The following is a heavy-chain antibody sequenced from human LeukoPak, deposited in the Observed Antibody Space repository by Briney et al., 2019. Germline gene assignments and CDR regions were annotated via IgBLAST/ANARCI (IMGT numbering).Heavy chain of an antibody. CDR1: GYTFTSYD. CDR3: ARGDPTVFVDY. Sequence: ASVMVSCKASGYTFTSYDINWLRQATGQGLEWMGWMNPNSGNTGYAQKFQGRVTMTRNTSISTAYMELSSLRSEDTAVYYCARGDPTVFVDYWGQGTLVTVSS. V-gene: IGHV1-8*01. J-gene: IGHJ4*02. CDR2: MNPNSGNT. D-gene: IGHD1-26*01.